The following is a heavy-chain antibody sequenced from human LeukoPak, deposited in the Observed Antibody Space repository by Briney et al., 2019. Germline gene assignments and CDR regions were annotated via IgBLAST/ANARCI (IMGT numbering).Heavy chain of an antibody. D-gene: IGHD4-17*01. CDR3: ARAGYGDSDFDY. CDR1: GGSFSGYY. CDR2: IYHSGNT. V-gene: IGHV4-34*01. J-gene: IGHJ4*02. Sequence: PSETLSLTCAVYGGSFSGYYWSWIRQPPGKGLEWIGSIYHSGNTYYNPSLKSRVTISVDTSKNQFSLKLNSVTAADTAVYYCARAGYGDSDFDYWGQGTLVTVSS.